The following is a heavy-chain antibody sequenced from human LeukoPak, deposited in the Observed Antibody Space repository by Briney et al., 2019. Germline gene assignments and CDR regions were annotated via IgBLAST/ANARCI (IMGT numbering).Heavy chain of an antibody. CDR2: IKQDGSEK. J-gene: IGHJ6*03. CDR3: ARTDYGGYYYYMDV. CDR1: GFTFNTYN. V-gene: IGHV3-7*01. D-gene: IGHD4-17*01. Sequence: GGSLRLSCAASGFTFNTYNMNWVRQAPGKGLEWVANIKQDGSEKYYVDSVKGRFTISRDNAKNSLYLQMNSLRAEDTAVYYCARTDYGGYYYYMDVWGKGTTVTISS.